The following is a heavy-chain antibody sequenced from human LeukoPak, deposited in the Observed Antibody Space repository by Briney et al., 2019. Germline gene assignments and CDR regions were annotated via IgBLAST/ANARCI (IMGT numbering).Heavy chain of an antibody. V-gene: IGHV3-21*01. CDR3: SRHVGATRVFDY. D-gene: IGHD1-26*01. J-gene: IGHJ4*02. Sequence: GGSLRLSCAASEFTLRTYSMNWVRQAPGKGLERVSSIDSSSAYIYYADSVKGRFTISRDNAKNSLYLQMNSLRAEDTAVYYCSRHVGATRVFDYWGQGTRVTVST. CDR2: IDSSSAYI. CDR1: EFTLRTYS.